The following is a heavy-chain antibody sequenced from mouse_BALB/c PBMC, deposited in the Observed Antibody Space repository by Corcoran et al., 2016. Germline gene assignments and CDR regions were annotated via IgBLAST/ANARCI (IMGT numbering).Heavy chain of an antibody. CDR1: GFDIKDTY. CDR2: IDPANGNT. J-gene: IGHJ1*01. CDR3: RNWDWYFDV. V-gene: IGHV14-3*02. D-gene: IGHD2-4*01. Sequence: EVQLQQSGAELVKPGASVKLSCTASGFDIKDTYMHWVKQMPEQGLDWIGRIDPANGNTTYDPKFQGKATITADTSSNTAYRQLSSLTSEDTAVYSCRNWDWYFDVWGAGTTVTVPS.